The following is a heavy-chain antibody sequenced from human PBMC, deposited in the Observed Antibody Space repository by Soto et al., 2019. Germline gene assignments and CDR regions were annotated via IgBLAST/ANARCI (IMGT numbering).Heavy chain of an antibody. Sequence: QVHLVQSGAEVKKHASSVKVSCKASGGTFSSYTICCERQAPGQGLEWMGRIIPILGIAYYAQKFHGRVTITADKPTSTVYMELSSMRSEYTAVYYCAGGGAEMATIAYCFDYWGQGTLVAFSS. V-gene: IGHV1-69*02. CDR3: AGGGAEMATIAYCFDY. CDR1: GGTFSSYT. CDR2: IIPILGIA. D-gene: IGHD5-12*01. J-gene: IGHJ4*02.